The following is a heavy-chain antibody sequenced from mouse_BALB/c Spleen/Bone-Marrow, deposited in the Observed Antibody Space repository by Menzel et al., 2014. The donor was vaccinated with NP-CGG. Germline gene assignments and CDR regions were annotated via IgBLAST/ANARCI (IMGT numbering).Heavy chain of an antibody. V-gene: IGHV5-9-3*01. D-gene: IGHD2-4*01. CDR1: GFTFSTYA. CDR3: ARPRMITTYFDV. Sequence: DVKLVESGGGLVKPGGSLKLSCAASGFTFSTYAMSWVRQTPEKRLEWVATINTGGTYIYYADSVKGRFTISRDNAKNPLYLQMSSLRSEDTAMFYCARPRMITTYFDVWGAGTTVTVSS. J-gene: IGHJ1*01. CDR2: INTGGTYI.